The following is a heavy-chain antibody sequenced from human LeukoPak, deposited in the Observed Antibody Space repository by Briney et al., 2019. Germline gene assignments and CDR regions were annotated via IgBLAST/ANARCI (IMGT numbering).Heavy chain of an antibody. D-gene: IGHD6-13*01. Sequence: AGSLRLYCAASGFTFSSYWMSWVRQAPGKGLEWVANIKQDGSEKYYVDSVKGRFTISRDNAKNSLYLQMNSLRAEDTAVYYCARGAGLGVPPGDAFDIWGQGTMVTVSS. J-gene: IGHJ3*02. CDR3: ARGAGLGVPPGDAFDI. V-gene: IGHV3-7*01. CDR2: IKQDGSEK. CDR1: GFTFSSYW.